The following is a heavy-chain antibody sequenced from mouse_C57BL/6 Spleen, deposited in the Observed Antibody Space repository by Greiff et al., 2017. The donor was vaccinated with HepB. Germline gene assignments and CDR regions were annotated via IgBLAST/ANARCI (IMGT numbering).Heavy chain of an antibody. D-gene: IGHD1-1*01. J-gene: IGHJ2*01. CDR3: ARENYYGSSGYFDY. CDR1: GYTFTSYW. CDR2: IDPSDSET. Sequence: QVQLQQPGAELVRPGSSVKLSCKASGYTFTSYWMHWVKQRPIQGLEWIGNIDPSDSETHYNQKFKDKATLTVDKSSSTAYMQLSSLTSEDSAVYYCARENYYGSSGYFDYWGQGTTLTVSS. V-gene: IGHV1-52*01.